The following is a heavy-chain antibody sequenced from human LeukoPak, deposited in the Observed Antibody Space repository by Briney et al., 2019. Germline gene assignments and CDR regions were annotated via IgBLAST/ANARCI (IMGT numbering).Heavy chain of an antibody. Sequence: PGGSLRLSCAASGFTFSSYEMNWVRQAPGKGLEWISYISGSGSTIYYADSVKGRFTISRDNAKNPLYLQMNSLRAEDTAVYYCARALVVAASPFDYWGQGTLVTVSS. CDR1: GFTFSSYE. J-gene: IGHJ4*02. D-gene: IGHD2-15*01. CDR2: ISGSGSTI. CDR3: ARALVVAASPFDY. V-gene: IGHV3-48*03.